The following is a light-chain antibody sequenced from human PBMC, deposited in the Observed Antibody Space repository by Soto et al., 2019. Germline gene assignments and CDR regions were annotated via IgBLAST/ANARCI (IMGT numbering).Light chain of an antibody. J-gene: IGKJ1*01. CDR1: QTISSW. CDR3: QHYNSYSEA. CDR2: DAS. Sequence: DIQMTPSPSTLSGSVVDRVTITCRASQTISSWLAWYQQKPGKAPNLLISDASSLESGVPSRFSGSGSGTEFTLTISSLQPDDFATYYCQHYNSYSEAFGQGTKVDIK. V-gene: IGKV1-5*01.